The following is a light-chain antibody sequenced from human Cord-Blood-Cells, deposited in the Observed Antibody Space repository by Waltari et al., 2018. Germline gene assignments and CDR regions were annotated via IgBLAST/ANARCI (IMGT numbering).Light chain of an antibody. V-gene: IGKV3-20*01. CDR2: GAS. CDR3: QQYGSSPYT. CDR1: QSGSSSY. Sequence: EIVLTQSPGTLSLSPGERATLSCRASQSGSSSYLAWYQQKPGQAPRRLIYGASSRATGIPDRFSGSGSGTDFTLTISRLEPEDFAVYYCQQYGSSPYTFGQGTKLEIK. J-gene: IGKJ2*01.